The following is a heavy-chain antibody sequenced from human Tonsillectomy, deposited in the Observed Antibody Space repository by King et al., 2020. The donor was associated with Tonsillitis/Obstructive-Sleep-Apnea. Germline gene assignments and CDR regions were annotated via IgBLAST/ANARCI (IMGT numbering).Heavy chain of an antibody. D-gene: IGHD2-15*01. J-gene: IGHJ6*03. V-gene: IGHV3-53*01. CDR2: IYGGGST. Sequence: EVQLVESGGGLIQPGGSLRLSCVVSGFTVSNDYMSWVRQAPGKGLEWVSVIYGGGSTYYADSVKGRFTISRDESKNTVYLQMNSLRVEDAAVYYFASGYCSGGSCPHYYYMDVWGKGTTVTVS. CDR3: ASGYCSGGSCPHYYYMDV. CDR1: GFTVSNDY.